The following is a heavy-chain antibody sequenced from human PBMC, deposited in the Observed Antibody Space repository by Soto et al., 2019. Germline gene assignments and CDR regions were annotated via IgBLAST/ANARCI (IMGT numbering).Heavy chain of an antibody. V-gene: IGHV3-21*01. CDR1: GFTFSSYS. CDR3: ARDGGGYYDRCFDY. D-gene: IGHD3-22*01. Sequence: GGSLRLSCAASGFTFSSYSMNWVRQAPGKGLEWVSSISSSSSYIYYADSVKGRFTISRDNAKNSLYLQMNSLRAEDTAVYYCARDGGGYYDRCFDYWGQGTLVTVSS. J-gene: IGHJ4*02. CDR2: ISSSSSYI.